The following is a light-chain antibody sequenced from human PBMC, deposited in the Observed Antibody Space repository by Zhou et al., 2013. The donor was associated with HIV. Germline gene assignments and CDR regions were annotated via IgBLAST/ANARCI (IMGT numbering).Light chain of an antibody. Sequence: DIQMTQSPSSLSASVGDRVTITCRASQDIGYYLDWYQQKPGKVPRLLIYTASILLSGVPSRFSGMGSGTDFTLTISSLQPEDVATYYCQQSYSAPMYTFGQGTKLEIK. CDR3: QQSYSAPMYT. J-gene: IGKJ2*01. CDR2: TAS. CDR1: QDIGYY. V-gene: IGKV1-27*01.